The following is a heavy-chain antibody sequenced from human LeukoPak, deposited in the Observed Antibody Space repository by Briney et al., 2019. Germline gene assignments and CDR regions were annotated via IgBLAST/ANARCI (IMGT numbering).Heavy chain of an antibody. CDR1: GYIFTNYW. CDR3: ARPRGTGGFVLDY. V-gene: IGHV5-51*01. Sequence: GESLKISCKGSGYIFTNYWIGWVRQMPGKGLEWMGIIFPGDSDTRYSPSFQGQVTISADKSVSTAYLQWSSLKASDTAIYYCARPRGTGGFVLDYWGQGTLVTVSS. D-gene: IGHD2-8*02. CDR2: IFPGDSDT. J-gene: IGHJ4*02.